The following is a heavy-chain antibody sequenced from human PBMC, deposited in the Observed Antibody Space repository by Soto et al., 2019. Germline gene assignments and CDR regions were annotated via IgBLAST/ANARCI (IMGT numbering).Heavy chain of an antibody. CDR3: AKDGDDTNGYYYYYVMAF. V-gene: IGHV3-23*01. Sequence: PACSLRLSCAASRLTLYRYAMTWVRKAPGEGLEWVSAISGSGGSTFYADSVKGRFTISRDNSKNTLYLQMYSLRADDTAVYYCAKDGDDTNGYYYYYVMAFWGQGTTVTGSS. J-gene: IGHJ6*02. CDR1: RLTLYRYA. D-gene: IGHD2-8*01. CDR2: ISGSGGST.